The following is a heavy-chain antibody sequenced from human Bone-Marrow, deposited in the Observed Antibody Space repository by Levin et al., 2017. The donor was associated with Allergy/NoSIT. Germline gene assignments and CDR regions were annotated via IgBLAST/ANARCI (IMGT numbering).Heavy chain of an antibody. J-gene: IGHJ6*02. CDR3: ARDRDYYDSSGYDIVYYGMDV. V-gene: IGHV4-30-4*01. CDR2: IYSSGNT. Sequence: SETLSLTCTVSGASISSNDYYWSWIRQPPGKGLEWIGYIYSSGNTHYNPSLKSPVTMSLDPSQNQISLKLNSVTAADTAVYYCARDRDYYDSSGYDIVYYGMDVWGQGTTVTVSS. CDR1: GASISSNDYY. D-gene: IGHD3-22*01.